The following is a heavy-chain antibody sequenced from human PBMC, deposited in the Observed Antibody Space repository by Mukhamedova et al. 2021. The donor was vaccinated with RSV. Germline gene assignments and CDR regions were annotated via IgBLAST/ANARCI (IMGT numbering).Heavy chain of an antibody. V-gene: IGHV3-33*01. Sequence: VRQAPGKGPEWVALIWYDGSKTSYADSVKGRFTISRDNSKNTVYLQMNTLRAEDTAVYNCARENGALGAPDIWGQGTMVTVSS. CDR2: IWYDGSKT. D-gene: IGHD3-16*01. CDR3: ARENGALGAPDI. J-gene: IGHJ3*02.